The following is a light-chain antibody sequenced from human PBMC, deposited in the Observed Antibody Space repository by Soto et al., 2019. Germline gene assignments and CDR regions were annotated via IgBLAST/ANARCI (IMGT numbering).Light chain of an antibody. CDR2: GNI. J-gene: IGLJ1*01. V-gene: IGLV1-40*01. CDR3: QSYDSTLSARYV. Sequence: QSVLTQPHSVSASPGQRVTISCTWSSSNIGAGYDVHWYQQRPGTAPKLLIFGNINRPSGVPDRFSGSKSGTSASLAITGLQAEDEGDYYCQSYDSTLSARYVFGTGTKVTVL. CDR1: SSNIGAGYD.